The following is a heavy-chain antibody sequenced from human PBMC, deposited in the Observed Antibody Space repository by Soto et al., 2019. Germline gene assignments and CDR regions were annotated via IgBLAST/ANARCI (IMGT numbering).Heavy chain of an antibody. D-gene: IGHD2-15*01. CDR1: GYTFTSYD. Sequence: AASVKVSCKASGYTFTSYDINWVRQATGQGLEWMGWMNPNSGNTGYAQKFQGRVTMTRNTSISTAYMELSSLRSEDTAVYYCARGGYCSGGSCQNNWFDPWGQGTLVTVSS. CDR3: ARGGYCSGGSCQNNWFDP. J-gene: IGHJ5*02. V-gene: IGHV1-8*01. CDR2: MNPNSGNT.